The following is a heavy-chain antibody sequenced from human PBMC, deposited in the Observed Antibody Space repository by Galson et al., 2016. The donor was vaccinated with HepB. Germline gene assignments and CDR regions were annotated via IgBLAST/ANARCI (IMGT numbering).Heavy chain of an antibody. CDR1: GFTFSSYS. J-gene: IGHJ3*01. D-gene: IGHD5-18*01. CDR3: VRGGDTVIGAAFDV. V-gene: IGHV3-48*01. Sequence: LRLSCAASGFTFSSYSMNWVRQAPGKGLEWVSYISSGAIYYSDSVKGRFTISRDNSKNTLNLQMSSLRAEDTAVYYCVRGGDTVIGAAFDVWGQGTMVTVSS. CDR2: ISSGAI.